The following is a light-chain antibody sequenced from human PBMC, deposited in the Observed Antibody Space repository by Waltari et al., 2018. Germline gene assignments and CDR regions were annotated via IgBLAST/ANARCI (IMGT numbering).Light chain of an antibody. CDR1: QSVSSN. CDR2: GAS. V-gene: IGKV3-15*01. Sequence: EIVMTQSPATLSVSPGERATLSCRASQSVSSNLAWYQQKPGQAPRLLIYGASTRATGIPARFSGSGSGTEFTLTISSMQSEDFAVYYCQQYNNWLPDLTFSGGTKVEIK. J-gene: IGKJ4*01. CDR3: QQYNNWLPDLT.